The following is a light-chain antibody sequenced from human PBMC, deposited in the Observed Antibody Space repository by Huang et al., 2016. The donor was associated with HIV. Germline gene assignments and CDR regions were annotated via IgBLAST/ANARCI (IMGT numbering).Light chain of an antibody. CDR3: HQYTKWPSWT. CDR2: GAS. CDR1: QRVSSN. Sequence: EIVMTQSPGTLTVSPGERATLSCRASQRVSSNLAWYQQKPGQTPRLLIYGASPRATGIPARFSGSGSGTEFTLTISSLQSEDFGVYYCHQYTKWPSWTFGQGTKVEIK. V-gene: IGKV3-15*01. J-gene: IGKJ1*01.